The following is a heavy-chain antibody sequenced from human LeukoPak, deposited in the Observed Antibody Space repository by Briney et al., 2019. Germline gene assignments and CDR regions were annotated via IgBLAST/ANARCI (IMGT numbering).Heavy chain of an antibody. CDR2: ISWNSGSM. CDR1: GFIFDDYA. J-gene: IGHJ6*02. D-gene: IGHD1-26*01. CDR3: AKDKGGGLHYYYGMDV. Sequence: GRPLRLSCAASGFIFDDYAMHWVRQAPGKGLEWVSGISWNSGSMAYAESMKGRFTISRDNAKNSLYLQMNSLRAEDTALYYCAKDKGGGLHYYYGMDVWGQGTTVTVSS. V-gene: IGHV3-9*01.